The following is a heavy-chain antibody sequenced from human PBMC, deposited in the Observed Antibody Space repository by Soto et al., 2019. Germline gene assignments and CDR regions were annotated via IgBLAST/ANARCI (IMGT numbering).Heavy chain of an antibody. V-gene: IGHV4-59*01. CDR1: DHAIRSYY. D-gene: IGHD3-22*01. CDR3: ARVLDGSSGSIPFDP. J-gene: IGHJ5*02. CDR2: IYYSWST. Sequence: SETLSLTCTVSDHAIRSYYWSWIRQLPWKRLEWIGYIYYSWSTNYNPSLKSRVTISVDTSKNQFSLKLSSVTAADTAVYYCARVLDGSSGSIPFDPWGQGTLVTVS.